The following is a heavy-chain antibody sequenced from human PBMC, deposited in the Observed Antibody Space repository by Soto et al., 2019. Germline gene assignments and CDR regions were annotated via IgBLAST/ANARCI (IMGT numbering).Heavy chain of an antibody. V-gene: IGHV3-33*05. CDR1: GFTFISYG. Sequence: QVQLVESGGGVVQPGRSLRLSCAASGFTFISYGMHWVRQAPGKGLQWVAFISYDGSDRYYEDSVKGRFTISRGNSKNTLYLQINSLKTDDTAVYYCAGATNYYYAMDVWGQGTTVTVSS. CDR2: ISYDGSDR. CDR3: AGATNYYYAMDV. J-gene: IGHJ6*02.